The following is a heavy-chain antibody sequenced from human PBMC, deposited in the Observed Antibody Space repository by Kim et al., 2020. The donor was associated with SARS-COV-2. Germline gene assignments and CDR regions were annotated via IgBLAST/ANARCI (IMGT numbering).Heavy chain of an antibody. CDR3: ARDYWGSLDY. Sequence: YADAVRGRFAISRDNTKNTLYLHRSSLRVEDTAVYYGARDYWGSLDYWGQGTLVTVSS. D-gene: IGHD7-27*01. V-gene: IGHV3-74*01. J-gene: IGHJ4*02.